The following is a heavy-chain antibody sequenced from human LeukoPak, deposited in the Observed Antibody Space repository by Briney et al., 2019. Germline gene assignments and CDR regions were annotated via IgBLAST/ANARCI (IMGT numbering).Heavy chain of an antibody. Sequence: PGGSLKLSCAASGFTFSGSAMHWVRQASGKGLEWVGRIRSKANSYATAYAASVKGRFTISRDDSKNTAYLQMNSLKTEDTAVYYCTSQFATGQSSGYSYGYVYWGQGTLVTVSS. CDR2: IRSKANSYAT. CDR3: TSQFATGQSSGYSYGYVY. D-gene: IGHD5-18*01. J-gene: IGHJ4*02. CDR1: GFTFSGSA. V-gene: IGHV3-73*01.